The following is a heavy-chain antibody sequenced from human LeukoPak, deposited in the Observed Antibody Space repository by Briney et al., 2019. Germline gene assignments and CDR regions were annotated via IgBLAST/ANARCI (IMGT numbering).Heavy chain of an antibody. Sequence: ASVKVSCKASGYTFTSYGISWVRQAPGQGLEWMGWISAYNGNTNYAQKLQGRVTMTTDTSTSTAYMELRSLRSDDTAVYYCARFEDYYDSSGYYHGYYFDYWGQGTLVTVSS. J-gene: IGHJ4*02. V-gene: IGHV1-18*01. CDR3: ARFEDYYDSSGYYHGYYFDY. CDR1: GYTFTSYG. D-gene: IGHD3-22*01. CDR2: ISAYNGNT.